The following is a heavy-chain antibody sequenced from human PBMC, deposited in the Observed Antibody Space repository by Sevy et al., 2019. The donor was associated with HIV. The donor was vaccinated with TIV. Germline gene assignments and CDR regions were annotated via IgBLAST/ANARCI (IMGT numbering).Heavy chain of an antibody. CDR1: GISFTTSG. Sequence: GESLKISCVVSGISFTTSGMHWVRQAPGKGLEWVAVISYHGRDKFYAESVKARSTISRDNSKNMLYLQINSLRAEDTAVYYCAKDFTGYNGMDVWGQGTMVTVSS. CDR2: ISYHGRDK. CDR3: AKDFTGYNGMDV. J-gene: IGHJ6*02. V-gene: IGHV3-30*18. D-gene: IGHD3-9*01.